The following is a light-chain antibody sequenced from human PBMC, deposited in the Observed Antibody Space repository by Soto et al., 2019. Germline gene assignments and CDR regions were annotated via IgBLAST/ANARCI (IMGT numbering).Light chain of an antibody. CDR3: QQLYSYRLT. Sequence: DIPLTQSPSFLSASVGDRVTITCRASQGISSYFAWYQQKPGKAPKLLIYAVSTLQSGVPSWFSGSASGTEFTLPLSSLQPEDFATYYCQQLYSYRLTFGGGTNVEIK. CDR1: QGISSY. J-gene: IGKJ4*01. CDR2: AVS. V-gene: IGKV1-9*01.